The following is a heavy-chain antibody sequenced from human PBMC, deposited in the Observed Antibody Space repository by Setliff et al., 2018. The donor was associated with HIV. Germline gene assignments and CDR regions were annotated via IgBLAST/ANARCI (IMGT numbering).Heavy chain of an antibody. CDR2: VDPEDGEE. D-gene: IGHD6-19*01. CDR1: GYTFSDYY. CDR3: ARSLAVAGTAWFDP. J-gene: IGHJ5*02. Sequence: ASVKVSCKASGYTFSDYYIHWVQQAPGKGLEWMGRVDPEDGEEKYARNFQDRVTITADKSKSTVYMELSSLRPEDTAVYFCARSLAVAGTAWFDPWGQGTLVTVSS. V-gene: IGHV1-69-2*01.